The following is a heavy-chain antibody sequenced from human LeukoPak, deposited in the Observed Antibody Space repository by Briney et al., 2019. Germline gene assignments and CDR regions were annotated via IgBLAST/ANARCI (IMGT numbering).Heavy chain of an antibody. CDR3: ARTCSGSSCYPAGFDS. CDR2: IYNRGST. Sequence: SETLSLTCTVSGASIRNYYWNWIRQPPGKGLEWIGHIYNRGSTKYNPSLQSRVTISVDTSKHQFSLKLSSVTAADTAVYYCARTCSGSSCYPAGFDSWGQGTLVTVSS. D-gene: IGHD2-15*01. V-gene: IGHV4-59*01. J-gene: IGHJ4*02. CDR1: GASIRNYY.